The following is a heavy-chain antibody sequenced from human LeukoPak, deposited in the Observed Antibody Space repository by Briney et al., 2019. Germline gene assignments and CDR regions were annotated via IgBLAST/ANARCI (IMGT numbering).Heavy chain of an antibody. J-gene: IGHJ6*03. CDR2: INPSGGST. Sequence: ASVKVSCKASGYTFTSYYMHWVRQAPGQGLEWMGIINPSGGSTSYAQKFQGRVTMTRDTSTSTVYMELSSLRSEDTAVYYCARDGGGDRYSGSYYYYYYYTDVWGKGTTVTVSS. CDR1: GYTFTSYY. D-gene: IGHD1-26*01. CDR3: ARDGGGDRYSGSYYYYYYYTDV. V-gene: IGHV1-46*01.